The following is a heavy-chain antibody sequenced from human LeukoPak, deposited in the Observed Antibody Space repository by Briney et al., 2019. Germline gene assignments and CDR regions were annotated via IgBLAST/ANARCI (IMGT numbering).Heavy chain of an antibody. D-gene: IGHD6-19*01. CDR3: ARDSVAAVYYFNGLDV. CDR1: GFXFSSYW. Sequence: PGGSLRLSCAASGFXFSSYWMSWVRQAPGRGLEWVADINQEGSEKYYVDSVKGRFTISRDNAKNSLYLQINSLRAEDTAVYFCARDSVAAVYYFNGLDVWGQGTTVTVSS. J-gene: IGHJ6*02. V-gene: IGHV3-7*04. CDR2: INQEGSEK.